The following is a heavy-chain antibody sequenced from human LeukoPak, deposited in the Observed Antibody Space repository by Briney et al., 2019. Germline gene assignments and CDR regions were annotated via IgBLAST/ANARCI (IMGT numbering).Heavy chain of an antibody. J-gene: IGHJ6*02. CDR3: AKGRPESVVPAAISSYYYYGIHL. V-gene: IGHV3-23*01. Sequence: GGSRRLSCAASGFTFSSYAMSWVRQAPGKGLEWVSAISGSGGSTYYADSVKGRFTISRDNSKNTLYLQLNSLRAEDTAVYYCAKGRPESVVPAAISSYYYYGIHLWGQGTTLSVSS. CDR1: GFTFSSYA. D-gene: IGHD2-2*02. CDR2: ISGSGGST.